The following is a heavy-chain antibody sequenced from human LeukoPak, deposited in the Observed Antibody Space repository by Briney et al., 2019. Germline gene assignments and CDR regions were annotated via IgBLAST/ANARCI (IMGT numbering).Heavy chain of an antibody. J-gene: IGHJ4*02. CDR2: ISAYNGDT. V-gene: IGHV1-18*01. Sequence: ASVKVSCKASGYTFINYGLSWVRQAPGQGLEWMGWISAYNGDTNYAQKLQGRVTMTTDTSTSTAYMELRSLRTGACSVYYCAFTYNYDSSGYYFDYWGQGTLVTVSS. CDR3: AFTYNYDSSGYYFDY. CDR1: GYTFINYG. D-gene: IGHD3-22*01.